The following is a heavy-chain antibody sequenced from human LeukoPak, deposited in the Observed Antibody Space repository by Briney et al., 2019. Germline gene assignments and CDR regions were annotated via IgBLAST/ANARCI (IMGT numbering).Heavy chain of an antibody. CDR1: GFTFTIFG. J-gene: IGHJ4*02. CDR3: ARDRGGWSFPYFDY. D-gene: IGHD2-21*01. CDR2: IDARSGIT. V-gene: IGHV3-48*01. Sequence: PGGSLRLSCAASGFTFTIFGLNWVRQAPGKGPEWVSYIDARSGITYYADSVQGRFTLSRDNARESAFLQMDSLRVDDTAVYYCARDRGGWSFPYFDYWGQGTLVTVSS.